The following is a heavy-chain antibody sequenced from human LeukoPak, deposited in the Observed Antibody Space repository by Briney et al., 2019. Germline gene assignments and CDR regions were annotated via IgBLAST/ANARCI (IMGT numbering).Heavy chain of an antibody. D-gene: IGHD3-22*01. CDR3: ARRSQYYYESSNDAFDI. Sequence: SETLSLTCAVYGGSFSGYYWSWIRHPPGKGLEWIGNSDYSGSTYQNPSIKSRVTISVDTSKNKFSLKLSSVTAADTAVYYCARRSQYYYESSNDAFDIWGQGTMVTVSS. V-gene: IGHV4-34*01. CDR1: GGSFSGYY. J-gene: IGHJ3*02. CDR2: SDYSGST.